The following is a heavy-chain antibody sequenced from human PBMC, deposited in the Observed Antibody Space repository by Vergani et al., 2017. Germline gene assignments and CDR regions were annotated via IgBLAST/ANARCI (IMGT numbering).Heavy chain of an antibody. J-gene: IGHJ3*02. V-gene: IGHV3-21*01. D-gene: IGHD2-21*02. CDR3: ARDPSFGGCVTAPRGAFDI. CDR2: ISSSSSYI. CDR1: GFTFSSYS. Sequence: EVQLVESGGGLVKPGGSLRLSCAASGFTFSSYSMNWVRQAPGKGLEWVSSISSSSSYIYYADSVKGRFTISRDNAKNSLYLQMNSLRAEDTSVYYCARDPSFGGCVTAPRGAFDIWGQGTMVTVSS.